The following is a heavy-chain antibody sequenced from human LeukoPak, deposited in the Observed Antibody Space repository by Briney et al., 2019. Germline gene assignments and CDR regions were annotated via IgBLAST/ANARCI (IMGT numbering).Heavy chain of an antibody. CDR2: ISYDGSNK. J-gene: IGHJ4*02. CDR3: AKDEISGFAARRPPIGY. Sequence: GSSLRLSCAASGFTFSSYGMHWVRQAPGKGLEWVAVISYDGSNKYYADSVKGRFTISRDNSKNTLYLQMNSLRAEDTAVYYCAKDEISGFAARRPPIGYWGQGTLVTVSS. CDR1: GFTFSSYG. V-gene: IGHV3-30*18. D-gene: IGHD6-6*01.